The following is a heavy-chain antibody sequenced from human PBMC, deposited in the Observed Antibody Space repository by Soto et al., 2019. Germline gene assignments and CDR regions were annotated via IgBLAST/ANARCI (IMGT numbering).Heavy chain of an antibody. J-gene: IGHJ3*02. CDR2: IYYSGST. D-gene: IGHD4-17*01. CDR1: GGSISSSSYY. Sequence: LSLTCTVSGGSISSSSYYWGWIRQPPGKGLEWIGSIYYSGSTYYNPSLKSRVTISVDTSKNQFSLKLSSVTAADTAVYYCARLLRVRAFDIWGQGTMVTV. V-gene: IGHV4-39*01. CDR3: ARLLRVRAFDI.